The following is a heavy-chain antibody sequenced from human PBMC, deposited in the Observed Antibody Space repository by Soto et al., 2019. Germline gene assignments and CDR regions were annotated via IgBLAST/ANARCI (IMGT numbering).Heavy chain of an antibody. CDR1: GGSISSSSYY. D-gene: IGHD3-3*01. CDR2: IHYSGST. J-gene: IGHJ6*02. CDR3: ARARGYDFWSGFYGMDV. V-gene: IGHV4-39*01. Sequence: ASETLSLTCTVSGGSISSSSYYWGWIRQPPGKGLEWIGSIHYSGSTYYNPSLKSRVTISVDTSKNQFSLKLSSVTAADTAVYYCARARGYDFWSGFYGMDVWGQGTTVTVSS.